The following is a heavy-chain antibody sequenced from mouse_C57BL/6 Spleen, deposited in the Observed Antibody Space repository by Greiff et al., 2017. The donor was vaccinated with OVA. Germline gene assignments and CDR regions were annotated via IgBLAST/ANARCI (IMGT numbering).Heavy chain of an antibody. CDR1: GYTFTDYY. V-gene: IGHV1-19*01. Sequence: VQLKQPGPVLVKPGASVKMSCKASGYTFTDYYMNWVKQSHGKSLEWIGVINPYNGGTSYNQKFKGKATLTVDKSSSTAYMELNSLTSEDSAVYYCARYDYYGSSYGYFDVWGTGTTVTVSS. CDR3: ARYDYYGSSYGYFDV. CDR2: INPYNGGT. D-gene: IGHD1-1*01. J-gene: IGHJ1*03.